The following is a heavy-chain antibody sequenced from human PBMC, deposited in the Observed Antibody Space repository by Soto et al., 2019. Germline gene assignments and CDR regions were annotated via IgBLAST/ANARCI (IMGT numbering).Heavy chain of an antibody. J-gene: IGHJ4*02. V-gene: IGHV3-66*01. Sequence: EVQLVESGGGLVQPGGSLRLSCAASGFTVSSNYMSWVRQAPGKGLEWVSLIYSGGRTHYADSVKGRFTISRDNSKNTLYLQMNSLRAEDTAVYFCARDPTRAYFDYWGQGTLVTVSS. CDR1: GFTVSSNY. CDR3: ARDPTRAYFDY. CDR2: IYSGGRT.